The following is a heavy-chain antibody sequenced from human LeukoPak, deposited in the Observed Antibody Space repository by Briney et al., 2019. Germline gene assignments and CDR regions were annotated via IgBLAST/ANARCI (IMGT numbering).Heavy chain of an antibody. CDR1: GGTFRSNA. V-gene: IGHV1-69*13. CDR3: ARGWLAETTVVTPYNY. D-gene: IGHD4-23*01. Sequence: ASVKVSCKASGGTFRSNAISWVRQAPGQGLGWMGGITPIFGTANYAQKFQGRVTITAVASMSTAYMELSSLRSEDTAVYYCARGWLAETTVVTPYNYWGQGTLVTVSS. CDR2: ITPIFGTA. J-gene: IGHJ4*02.